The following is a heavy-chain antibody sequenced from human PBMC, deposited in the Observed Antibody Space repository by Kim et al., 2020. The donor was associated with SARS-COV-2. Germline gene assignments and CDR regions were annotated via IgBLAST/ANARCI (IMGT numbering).Heavy chain of an antibody. CDR3: ARLGWELLGDY. J-gene: IGHJ4*02. CDR2: T. V-gene: IGHV5-51*01. Sequence: TRYSPSFQGQVTISADKSISTAYRQWSSLKASDTAMYYCARLGWELLGDYWGQGTLVTVSS. D-gene: IGHD1-26*01.